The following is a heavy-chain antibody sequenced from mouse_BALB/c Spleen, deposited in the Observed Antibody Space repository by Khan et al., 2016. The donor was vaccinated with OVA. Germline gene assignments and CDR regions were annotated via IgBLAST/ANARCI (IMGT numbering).Heavy chain of an antibody. Sequence: VQLQESGPGLVAPSQSLSITCTISGFSLTDYGVHWVRQPPGKGLEWLVVIWSDGSTTYNSALKSRLSIIKDNSKSQIFLKMNSLQTDDTAMYYFARQPYYHYYIMDYWGQGTSVTVSS. V-gene: IGHV2-6-1*01. D-gene: IGHD2-10*01. J-gene: IGHJ4*01. CDR1: GFSLTDYG. CDR3: ARQPYYHYYIMDY. CDR2: IWSDGST.